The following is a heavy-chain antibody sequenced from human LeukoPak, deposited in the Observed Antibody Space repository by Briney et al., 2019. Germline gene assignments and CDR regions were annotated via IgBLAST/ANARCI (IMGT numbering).Heavy chain of an antibody. CDR1: GFTFSSYS. D-gene: IGHD4-17*01. CDR3: AKEQRSGYGDYGDAFDI. V-gene: IGHV3-21*01. J-gene: IGHJ3*02. CDR2: ISSSDGYI. Sequence: GGSLRLSCAASGFTFSSYSLNWVRQAPGKGLEWVSSISSSDGYIYYADSLKGRFTISRDNAKNSLYLQMNSLRAEDTAIYYCAKEQRSGYGDYGDAFDIWGQGTVVTVSS.